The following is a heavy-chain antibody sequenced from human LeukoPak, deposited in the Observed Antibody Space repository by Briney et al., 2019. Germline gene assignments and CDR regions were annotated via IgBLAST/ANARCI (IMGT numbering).Heavy chain of an antibody. Sequence: PGRSLRLSCAASGFTFDDYAMHWVRQAPGKGLEWVSGISWNSGSIGYADSVKGRFTISRDDAKNSLYLQMNSLRAEDTALYYCAKDSGWYGGWGAFDIWGQGTMVTVSS. CDR2: ISWNSGSI. J-gene: IGHJ3*02. D-gene: IGHD6-19*01. V-gene: IGHV3-9*01. CDR1: GFTFDDYA. CDR3: AKDSGWYGGWGAFDI.